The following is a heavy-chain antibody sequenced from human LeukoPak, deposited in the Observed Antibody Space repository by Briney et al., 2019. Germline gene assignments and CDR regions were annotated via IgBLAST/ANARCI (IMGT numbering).Heavy chain of an antibody. Sequence: GASVKVSCKASGYTFTSYYMHWVRQPPGQELEWMGIINPSGGSTSYAQKFQGRVPMTRDTSTSTVYMELSSLSSEDTAVYYCARDSREYQLLSYWGQGTLVTVSS. V-gene: IGHV1-46*01. J-gene: IGHJ4*02. CDR1: GYTFTSYY. D-gene: IGHD2-2*01. CDR2: INPSGGST. CDR3: ARDSREYQLLSY.